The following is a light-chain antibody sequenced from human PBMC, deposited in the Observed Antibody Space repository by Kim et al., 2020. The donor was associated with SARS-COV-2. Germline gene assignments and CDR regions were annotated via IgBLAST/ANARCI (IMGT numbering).Light chain of an antibody. CDR1: QTIHIC. V-gene: IGKV1-39*01. CDR2: SAS. Sequence: SVGDRVTISCPASQTIHICLNWYQQKPGRAPKLLIESASTLQTGVPSRFSGSGSGTDFTLTISSVQPEDFATYFCQQSYNTPPITFGQGTRLEIK. CDR3: QQSYNTPPIT. J-gene: IGKJ5*01.